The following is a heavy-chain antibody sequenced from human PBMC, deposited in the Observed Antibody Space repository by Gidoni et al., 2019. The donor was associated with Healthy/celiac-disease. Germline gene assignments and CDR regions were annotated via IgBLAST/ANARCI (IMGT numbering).Heavy chain of an antibody. CDR3: ARAVATIAWIGQIDY. D-gene: IGHD5-12*01. J-gene: IGHJ4*02. V-gene: IGHV3-21*01. CDR2: ISSSSSYI. Sequence: LEWVSSISSSSSYIYYADSVKGRFTISRDNAKNSLYLQMNSLRAEDTAVYYCARAVATIAWIGQIDYWGQGTLVTVSS.